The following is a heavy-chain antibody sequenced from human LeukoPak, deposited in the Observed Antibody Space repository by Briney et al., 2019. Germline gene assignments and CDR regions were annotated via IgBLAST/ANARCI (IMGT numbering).Heavy chain of an antibody. CDR1: GFTFSGSA. J-gene: IGHJ5*02. CDR3: TRDSGTYNWLDP. CDR2: IDKKDNFYAT. D-gene: IGHD1-26*01. V-gene: IGHV3-73*01. Sequence: GGSLTLSCAASGFTFSGSAIHWVRQSSGKGLEWVGHIDKKDNFYATTSAASVTGRFTISRDDSKNTAYLQMNSLKTEDTALYYCTRDSGTYNWLDPWGQGTLVTVSS.